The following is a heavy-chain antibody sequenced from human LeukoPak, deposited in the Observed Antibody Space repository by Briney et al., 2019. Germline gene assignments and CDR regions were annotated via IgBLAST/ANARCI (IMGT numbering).Heavy chain of an antibody. J-gene: IGHJ5*02. CDR3: AKGTYYDFWSGYSFDP. CDR2: ISWNSGNI. V-gene: IGHV3-9*03. D-gene: IGHD3-3*01. CDR1: GFTFDDYA. Sequence: GGSLRLSCAASGFTFDDYAMHWVRQAPGKGLEWVSGISWNSGNIGYADSVKGRFTISRDNAKKSLYLQMNSLRAEDMALYYGAKGTYYDFWSGYSFDPWGQGTLVTASS.